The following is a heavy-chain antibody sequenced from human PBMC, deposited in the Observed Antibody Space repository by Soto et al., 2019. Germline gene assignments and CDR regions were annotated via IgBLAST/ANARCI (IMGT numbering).Heavy chain of an antibody. J-gene: IGHJ4*02. CDR3: ARDGGYDILTGYYPFDY. V-gene: IGHV1-18*01. CDR1: GYTFTSYG. Sequence: ASVKVSCKASGYTFTSYGISWVRQARGQGLEWMGWISAYNGNTNYAQKLQGRVTMTTDTSTSTAYMELRSLRSDDTAVYYCARDGGYDILTGYYPFDYWGQGTLVTVSS. D-gene: IGHD3-9*01. CDR2: ISAYNGNT.